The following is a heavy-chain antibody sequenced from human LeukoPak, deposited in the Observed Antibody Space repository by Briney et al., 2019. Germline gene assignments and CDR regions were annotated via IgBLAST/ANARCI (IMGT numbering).Heavy chain of an antibody. CDR1: GCTFSSYA. CDR2: IIPIFGTA. CDR3: ARGYSSSPPRWAFDY. D-gene: IGHD6-13*01. V-gene: IGHV1-69*13. J-gene: IGHJ4*02. Sequence: ASVKVSCKSSGCTFSSYAISWVRQAPGQGIEWMGGIIPIFGTANYAQKFQGRVTITADESTSTAYMELTSLRSDDTAVYYCARGYSSSPPRWAFDYWGQGTLVTVSS.